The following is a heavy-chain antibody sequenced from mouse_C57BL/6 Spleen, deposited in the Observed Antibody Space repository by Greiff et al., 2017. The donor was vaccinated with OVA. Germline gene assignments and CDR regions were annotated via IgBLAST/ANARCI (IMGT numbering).Heavy chain of an antibody. CDR2: IYPRSGNT. Sequence: VQLQQSGAELARPGASVKLSCKASCYTFTSSGISWVKQRPGQGLEWLGEIYPRSGNTYYNEKFKGKATLTADKSSSTAYMELRSLPSEDSAVYFGGRSDGYYEDAMDYWGQGTSGTVSS. D-gene: IGHD2-3*01. CDR1: CYTFTSSG. J-gene: IGHJ4*01. CDR3: GRSDGYYEDAMDY. V-gene: IGHV1-81*01.